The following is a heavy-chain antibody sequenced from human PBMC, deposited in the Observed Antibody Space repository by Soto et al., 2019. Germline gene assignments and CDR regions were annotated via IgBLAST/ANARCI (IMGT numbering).Heavy chain of an antibody. V-gene: IGHV4-31*03. CDR2: IYYSGST. J-gene: IGHJ4*02. D-gene: IGHD3-10*01. CDR3: ANGEGNGYGSGRTKFYY. CDR1: GGSISSGGYY. Sequence: SETLSLTCTVSGGSISSGGYYWSWIRQHPGKGLEWIGYIYYSGSTYYNPSLKSRVTISVDTSKNQFSLKLSSVTAADTAVEYCANGEGNGYGSGRTKFYYWGQGTLVTVSS.